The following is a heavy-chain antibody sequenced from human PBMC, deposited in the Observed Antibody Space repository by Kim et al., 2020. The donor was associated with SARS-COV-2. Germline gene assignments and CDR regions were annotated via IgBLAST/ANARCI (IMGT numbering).Heavy chain of an antibody. CDR1: GFIFSDAW. Sequence: GGSLRLSCVASGFIFSDAWVTWVRQAPGKGLEWVGRIKNKADGGAVLYAASVKDRFTISRDDSKSIAYLAMNNLKPEDSAVYYCSTVATWGRGTSVTVS. CDR3: STVAT. J-gene: IGHJ5*02. CDR2: IKNKADGGAV. V-gene: IGHV3-15*01.